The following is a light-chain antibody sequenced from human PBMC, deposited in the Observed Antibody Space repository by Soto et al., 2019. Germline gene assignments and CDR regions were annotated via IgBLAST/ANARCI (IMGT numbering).Light chain of an antibody. V-gene: IGKV3-15*01. CDR2: GAS. J-gene: IGKJ1*01. Sequence: VVMTQTPATLSVSPGERATLSCRASQSISSNLVWYQQKAGQAPRLLIYGASTRATGIPARFGGSGSGAEFTLTISSLQAEDVAVYYCQQYYSTPWTFGQGSKVDI. CDR3: QQYYSTPWT. CDR1: QSISSN.